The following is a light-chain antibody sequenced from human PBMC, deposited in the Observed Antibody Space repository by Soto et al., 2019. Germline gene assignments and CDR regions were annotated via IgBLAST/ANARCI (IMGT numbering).Light chain of an antibody. CDR1: QSVSNY. Sequence: EIVLTQSPATLSLSPGERATLSCRASQSVSNYLAWYQQKPGQAPRLLIYEASNRASGIPARFSGSGSGTDFTLTISSLEPEAFAVYYCQQRSYWLSFGGGTKVEIK. CDR3: QQRSYWLS. CDR2: EAS. J-gene: IGKJ4*01. V-gene: IGKV3-11*01.